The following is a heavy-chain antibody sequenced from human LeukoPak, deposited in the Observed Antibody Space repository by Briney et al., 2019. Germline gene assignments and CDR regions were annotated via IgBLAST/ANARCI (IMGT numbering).Heavy chain of an antibody. Sequence: GGSLRLSCAASGFTFSSYGMHWVRQAPGKGLEWVANMNRDGSEKNYVDSMKGRITISRDNAKNSLYLQMNSLRVEDTAVYYCARDGGIIRFGGQDVWGQGTTVTVS. V-gene: IGHV3-7*01. CDR2: MNRDGSEK. CDR3: ARDGGIIRFGGQDV. D-gene: IGHD3-16*01. CDR1: GFTFSSYG. J-gene: IGHJ6*02.